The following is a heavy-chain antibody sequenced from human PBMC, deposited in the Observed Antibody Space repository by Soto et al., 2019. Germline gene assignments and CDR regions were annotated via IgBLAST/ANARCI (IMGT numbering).Heavy chain of an antibody. V-gene: IGHV5-10-1*01. CDR3: ATSRLAIYPGHYGMDD. J-gene: IGHJ6*02. CDR2: IDPSDSYT. CDR1: GYIFNSYW. D-gene: IGHD2-21*01. Sequence: ESLKTSCKGSGYIFNSYWISWVRQMPGKGLEGMGRIDPSDSYTKYSLPFQGNVTISADKSISTAYLQWSSLKASHTAMYYWATSRLAIYPGHYGMDDWGQGTTVTVSS.